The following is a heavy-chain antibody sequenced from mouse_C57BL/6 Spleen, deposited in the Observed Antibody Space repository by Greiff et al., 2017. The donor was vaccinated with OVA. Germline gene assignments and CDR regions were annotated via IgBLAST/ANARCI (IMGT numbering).Heavy chain of an antibody. V-gene: IGHV5-4*01. D-gene: IGHD2-3*01. CDR3: ARSLYDGYSHFDY. Sequence: EVQLVESGGGLVKPGGSLKLSCAASGFTFSSYAMSWVRQTPEKRLEWVATISDGGSYTYYPDNVKGRFTIYRDNAKNNLYLQMSHLKSEDTAMYYCARSLYDGYSHFDYWGQGTTLTVAA. CDR1: GFTFSSYA. CDR2: ISDGGSYT. J-gene: IGHJ2*01.